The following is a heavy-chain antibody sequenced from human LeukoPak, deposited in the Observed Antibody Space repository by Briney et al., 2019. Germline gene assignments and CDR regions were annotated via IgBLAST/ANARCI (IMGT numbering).Heavy chain of an antibody. Sequence: PGRSLRLSCAASGFTFSTYAMTWLRQAPGKGLEWVSTAGGGGAGSYYADSVKGRFTISRDNSQNTLFLQMNSLRAEDTAIYYCAKDNGWYRNPFEYWGQGTLVTVSS. CDR2: AGGGGAGS. CDR3: AKDNGWYRNPFEY. D-gene: IGHD6-19*01. CDR1: GFTFSTYA. J-gene: IGHJ4*02. V-gene: IGHV3-23*01.